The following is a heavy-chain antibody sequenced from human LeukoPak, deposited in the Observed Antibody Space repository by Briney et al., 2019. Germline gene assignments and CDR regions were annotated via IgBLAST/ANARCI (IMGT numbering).Heavy chain of an antibody. J-gene: IGHJ6*02. D-gene: IGHD3-10*01. CDR2: IIPIFGTA. CDR3: ARFLWFGEFKPTYYYYGMDV. Sequence: SVKVSCKASGGTFSSYAISWVRQAPGQGLEWMGGIIPIFGTANYAQKFQGRVTMTRNTSISTAYMELSSLRSEDTAVYYCARFLWFGEFKPTYYYYGMDVWGQGTTVTVSS. CDR1: GGTFSSYA. V-gene: IGHV1-69*05.